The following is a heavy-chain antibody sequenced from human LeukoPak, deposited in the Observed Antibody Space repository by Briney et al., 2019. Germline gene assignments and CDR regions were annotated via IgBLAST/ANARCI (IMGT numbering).Heavy chain of an antibody. CDR1: GGSFSGYY. CDR2: IYHSGSA. Sequence: SETLSLTCAVYGGSFSGYYWSWIRQHPGKGLEWIGYIYHSGSAYYNPSLKSRVTISVDTSKNQFSLKLNSVTAADTAVYYCARDVGSGSYYTNWGQGTLVTVSS. CDR3: ARDVGSGSYYTN. J-gene: IGHJ4*02. D-gene: IGHD3-10*01. V-gene: IGHV4-34*09.